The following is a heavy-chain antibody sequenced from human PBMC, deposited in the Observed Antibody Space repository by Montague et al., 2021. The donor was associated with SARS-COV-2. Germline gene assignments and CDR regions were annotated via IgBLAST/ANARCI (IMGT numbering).Heavy chain of an antibody. CDR2: INYSGST. J-gene: IGHJ5*02. CDR3: ARGRRITLVGVICWYSTFDP. CDR1: GGSISSYY. Sequence: SETLSLTCAVSGGSISSYYWSWIRQPPGKGLEWIGYINYSGSTNYNPSLKSRVTISVDTSKNQFSLKLSSVTAADTAVYYCARGRRITLVGVICWYSTFDPWGQGTLVTVSS. V-gene: IGHV4-59*01. D-gene: IGHD3-16*02.